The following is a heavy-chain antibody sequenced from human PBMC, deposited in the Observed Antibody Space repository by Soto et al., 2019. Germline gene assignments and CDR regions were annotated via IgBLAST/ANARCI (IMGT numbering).Heavy chain of an antibody. CDR3: VRENYYYGMDV. CDR1: GFDASVNY. J-gene: IGHJ6*02. CDR2: INNAYST. Sequence: GGSLRLSCAASGFDASVNYMTWVRQAPGKGLEWVSAINNAYSTFYADSVKGRFTISRDNSKNTVYLQMNSLRVEDTVMYYCVRENYYYGMDVWGQGTAVTVSS. V-gene: IGHV3-66*01.